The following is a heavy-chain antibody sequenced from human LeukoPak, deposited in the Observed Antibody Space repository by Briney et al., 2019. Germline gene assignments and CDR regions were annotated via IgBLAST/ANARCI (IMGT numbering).Heavy chain of an antibody. Sequence: PGGSLRLSCAGTGFKFSDKAMHWVRQAPGKGLEWVAVISYDGSNQNYADSVKGRFTISRDNSDNTQFLEMNSLRPEDTALYFCAIGANHCFPNWGQGTLVTVSS. CDR2: ISYDGSNQ. D-gene: IGHD4-17*01. CDR1: GFKFSDKA. J-gene: IGHJ4*02. V-gene: IGHV3-30*03. CDR3: AIGANHCFPN.